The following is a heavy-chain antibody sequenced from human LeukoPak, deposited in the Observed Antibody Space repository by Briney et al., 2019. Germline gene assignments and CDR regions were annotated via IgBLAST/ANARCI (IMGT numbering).Heavy chain of an antibody. CDR3: ARGKPGGRTFDP. V-gene: IGHV4-59*01. Sequence: SETLSLTCTVSGGSITNFYGGWIRQSPGKGLELIGYIYYSGTTNYSPSLKSRVSISVDTSKKQFSLKLSSVTAADTAVYYCARGKPGGRTFDPWGQGTLVTVSS. CDR1: GGSITNFY. D-gene: IGHD1-14*01. CDR2: IYYSGTT. J-gene: IGHJ5*02.